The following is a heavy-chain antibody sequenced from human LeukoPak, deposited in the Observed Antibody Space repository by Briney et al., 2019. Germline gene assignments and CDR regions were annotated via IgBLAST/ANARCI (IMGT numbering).Heavy chain of an antibody. CDR1: GGTFSSYA. V-gene: IGHV1-69*05. CDR2: IIPIFGTA. CDR3: ARGAHNWFDP. J-gene: IGHJ5*02. Sequence: SVKVPRKASGGTFSSYAISWVRQAPGQGLEWMGRIIPIFGTANYAQKFQGRVTMTRDTSTSTVYMELSSLRSEDTAVYYCARGAHNWFDPWGQGTLVTVSS.